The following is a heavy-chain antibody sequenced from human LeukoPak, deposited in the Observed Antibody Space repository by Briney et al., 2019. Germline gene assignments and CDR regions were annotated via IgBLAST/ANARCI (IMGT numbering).Heavy chain of an antibody. V-gene: IGHV4-39*07. J-gene: IGHJ4*02. CDR3: ARPALNCSSTSCWNY. Sequence: SETLSLTCTVSGGSISSSSYYWGWIRQPPGKGLEWIGSIYYSGSTYYNPSLKSRVTISVDTSKNQFSLKLSSVTAADTAAYYCARPALNCSSTSCWNYWGQGTLVTVSS. CDR1: GGSISSSSYY. CDR2: IYYSGST. D-gene: IGHD2-2*01.